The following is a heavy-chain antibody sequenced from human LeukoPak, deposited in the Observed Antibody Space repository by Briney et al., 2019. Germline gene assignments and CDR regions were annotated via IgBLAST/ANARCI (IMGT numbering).Heavy chain of an antibody. J-gene: IGHJ4*02. CDR3: AKRHSYHSTTYAMNFDY. V-gene: IGHV3-23*01. CDR1: GFTFSSYA. CDR2: ISGSGGST. Sequence: GGSLRLSCAASGFTFSSYAMSWVRQAPGKGLEWVSSISGSGGSTYYADSVKGRFSISRDNSKNTVYLQMNSLTAEDTALYYCAKRHSYHSTTYAMNFDYWGQGILVTVSS. D-gene: IGHD2/OR15-2a*01.